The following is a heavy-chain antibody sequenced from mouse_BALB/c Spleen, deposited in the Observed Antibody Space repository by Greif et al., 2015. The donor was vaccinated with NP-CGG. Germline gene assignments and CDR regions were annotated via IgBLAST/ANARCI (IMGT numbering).Heavy chain of an antibody. Sequence: EVQLQQSGGGLVKPGGSLKLSCAASGFAFSSYDMSWVRQTPEKRLEWVAYISSGGGSTYYPDTVKGRFTISRDNAKNPLYLQMSSLKSEDTAMYYCARLPELGSYAMDYWGQGTSVTVSS. D-gene: IGHD4-1*01. J-gene: IGHJ4*01. V-gene: IGHV5-12-1*01. CDR3: ARLPELGSYAMDY. CDR2: ISSGGGST. CDR1: GFAFSSYD.